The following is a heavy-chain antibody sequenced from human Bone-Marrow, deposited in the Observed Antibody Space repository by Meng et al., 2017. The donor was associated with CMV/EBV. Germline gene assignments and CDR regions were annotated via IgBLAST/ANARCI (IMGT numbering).Heavy chain of an antibody. V-gene: IGHV3-7*01. Sequence: GGSLRLTCAASGCTLSTFNMDWVRLAPGKGLEWVANIKQDGSEKYYVDSVKGRFTISRDNAKDSLYLQMNSLRAEDTAVYYCARWAGYCSSTSCYLWAYYYYYGMDVWGQGTTVTVSS. CDR2: IKQDGSEK. CDR1: GCTLSTFN. J-gene: IGHJ6*02. D-gene: IGHD2-2*01. CDR3: ARWAGYCSSTSCYLWAYYYYYGMDV.